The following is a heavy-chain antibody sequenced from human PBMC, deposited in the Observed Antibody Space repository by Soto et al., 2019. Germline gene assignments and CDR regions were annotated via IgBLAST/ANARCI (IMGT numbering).Heavy chain of an antibody. CDR3: ARARYYDFWSGYPALWAGGDRDYHYYGMDV. CDR2: ISAYNGNT. Sequence: ASVKVSCKASGFTFTSYGISWVRQAPGQGLEWMGWISAYNGNTNYAQKLQGRVTMTTDTSTSTAYMELRSLRSDDTAVYYCARARYYDFWSGYPALWAGGDRDYHYYGMDVWGQGTTVTVSS. J-gene: IGHJ6*02. CDR1: GFTFTSYG. D-gene: IGHD3-3*01. V-gene: IGHV1-18*01.